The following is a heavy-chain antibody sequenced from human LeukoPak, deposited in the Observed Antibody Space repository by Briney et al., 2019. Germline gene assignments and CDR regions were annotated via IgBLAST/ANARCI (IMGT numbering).Heavy chain of an antibody. CDR1: GLTFSSYA. Sequence: GGSLRLACAASGLTFSSYAMNWVRQAPEKGLEWVSYISSSSSTIYYADSVKGRFTISRDNAKNSLYLQMNSLRAEDTAVYYCARKGFYAFDIWGQGTMVTVSS. CDR3: ARKGFYAFDI. D-gene: IGHD3-10*01. CDR2: ISSSSSTI. J-gene: IGHJ3*02. V-gene: IGHV3-48*01.